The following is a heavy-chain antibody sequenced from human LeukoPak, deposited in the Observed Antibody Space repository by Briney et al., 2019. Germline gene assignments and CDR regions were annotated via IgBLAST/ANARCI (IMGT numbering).Heavy chain of an antibody. Sequence: SVKVSCKASGGTFSSYAISWVRQAPGQGLEWMGEIIPIFGTANYAQKFQGRVTITTDESTSTAYMELSSLRSEDTAVYYCARGRDPRGYYYYMDVWGKGTTVTVSS. D-gene: IGHD3-10*01. V-gene: IGHV1-69*05. CDR2: IIPIFGTA. J-gene: IGHJ6*03. CDR1: GGTFSSYA. CDR3: ARGRDPRGYYYYMDV.